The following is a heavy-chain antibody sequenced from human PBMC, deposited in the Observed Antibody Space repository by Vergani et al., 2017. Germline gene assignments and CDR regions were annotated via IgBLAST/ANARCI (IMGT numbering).Heavy chain of an antibody. CDR2: IRYVGNNK. D-gene: IGHD3/OR15-3a*01. J-gene: IGHJ6*04. CDR1: GFTFSSYG. Sequence: QVQLVESGGGVVQPGRSLRLSCSASGFTFSSYGKHWARQARGKGMEWVAFIRYVGNNKYYAAPVKGRFTISRDNSKNTLYLQMNSLRAEDTAVDYCFYDFWAGYDSGDVWGKGTTVTVSS. V-gene: IGHV3-30*02. CDR3: FYDFWAGYDSGDV.